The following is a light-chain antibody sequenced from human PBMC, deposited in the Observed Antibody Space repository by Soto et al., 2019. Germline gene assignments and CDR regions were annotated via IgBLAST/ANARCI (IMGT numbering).Light chain of an antibody. CDR3: SAYKSSSTA. CDR2: DVS. J-gene: IGLJ1*01. V-gene: IGLV2-14*01. Sequence: QSALTQPASVSGSPGQSITISCSGTSSDVGGYNYVSWSQQHPGKAPKLMISDVSNRPSGVSNRFSGSKSGNTASLTISGLQAEDEADYYGSAYKSSSTAFATGTKLTVL. CDR1: SSDVGGYNY.